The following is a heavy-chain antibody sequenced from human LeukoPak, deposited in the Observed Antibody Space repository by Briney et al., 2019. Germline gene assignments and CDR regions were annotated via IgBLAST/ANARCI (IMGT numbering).Heavy chain of an antibody. J-gene: IGHJ4*02. CDR1: GFTFTNAW. CDR2: IKSKTEGEIT. CDR3: AKYDASVNFDY. D-gene: IGHD3-16*01. V-gene: IGHV3-15*05. Sequence: GGSLRLSCVASGFTFTNAWMSWVRQAPGKGLEWVGHIKSKTEGEITDYSAPVKGRFIISRDDSEHPLYLQMNSLKTDDTAVYYCAKYDASVNFDYWGEGTLVSVST.